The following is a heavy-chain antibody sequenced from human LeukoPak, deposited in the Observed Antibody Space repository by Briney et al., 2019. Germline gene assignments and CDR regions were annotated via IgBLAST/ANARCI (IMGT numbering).Heavy chain of an antibody. J-gene: IGHJ4*02. CDR3: AKDGLRLGELSSWNDY. CDR2: ISGSGGST. D-gene: IGHD3-16*02. CDR1: GFTFSSYA. V-gene: IGHV3-23*01. Sequence: PGGSLRLSCAASGFTFSSYAMSWVRQAPGKGLEWVSAISGSGGSTYYADSVKGRFTISRDNSKNTLYLQMNSLRAEDTAVYYCAKDGLRLGELSSWNDYWGQGTLVTVSS.